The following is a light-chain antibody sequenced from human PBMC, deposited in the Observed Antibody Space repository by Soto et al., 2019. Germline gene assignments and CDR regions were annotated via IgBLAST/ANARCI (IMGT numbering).Light chain of an antibody. Sequence: QSVLTQPPSVSGAPGQRVTISCTGSSSNIGAGYDVHWYQQLPGTAPKLLIFTNSNRPSGVPDRFSGYRSGTSASLAITGLQAEDEADYYCQSFDTSMSGSGFGGGTKLTVL. CDR2: TNS. J-gene: IGLJ3*02. CDR3: QSFDTSMSGSG. V-gene: IGLV1-40*01. CDR1: SSNIGAGYD.